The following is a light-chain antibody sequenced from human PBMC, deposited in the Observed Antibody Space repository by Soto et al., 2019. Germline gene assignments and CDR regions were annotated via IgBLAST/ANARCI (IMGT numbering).Light chain of an antibody. CDR3: RQSYSTLWT. J-gene: IGKJ1*01. V-gene: IGKV1-39*01. Sequence: DIQMTQSPSSLSASVGDRATLTCRASQSISSHLNWYQQKPGKAPKLLIYAASSLESGVPSRFSGSGSGTDFTLTSSRMQHEDFATYYCRQSYSTLWTFGQGTKVEIK. CDR1: QSISSH. CDR2: AAS.